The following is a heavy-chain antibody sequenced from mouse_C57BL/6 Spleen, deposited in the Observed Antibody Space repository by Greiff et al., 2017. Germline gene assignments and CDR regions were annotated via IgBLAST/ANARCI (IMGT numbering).Heavy chain of an antibody. CDR3: ASGLKGSGYALDY. CDR2: IYTGDGDT. J-gene: IGHJ4*01. D-gene: IGHD1-3*01. Sequence: QVLLQQSGPGLVKPGASVKLSCKASGYTFSSSWMNWVQQRPVKGLEWIGNIYTGDGDTNYHEKFKGKSTMTADKSSSTAYMQLSRLTSEDSAVYYCASGLKGSGYALDYQGQGTTVTVSA. V-gene: IGHV1-82*01. CDR1: GYTFSSSW.